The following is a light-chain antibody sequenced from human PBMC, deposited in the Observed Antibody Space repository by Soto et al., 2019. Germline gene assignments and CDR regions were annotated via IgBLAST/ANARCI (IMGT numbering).Light chain of an antibody. CDR1: SRDIGFFNY. CDR3: SSYSSSNPLVV. Sequence: QSALTQPASVSGSPGQSITISCTGTSRDIGFFNYVSWYQQHPGKAPKLMIYEVSNRPSGVSNRFSGSKSGNTASLTISGLQAEDEADYYCSSYSSSNPLVVFGTGTTLTVL. CDR2: EVS. V-gene: IGLV2-14*01. J-gene: IGLJ1*01.